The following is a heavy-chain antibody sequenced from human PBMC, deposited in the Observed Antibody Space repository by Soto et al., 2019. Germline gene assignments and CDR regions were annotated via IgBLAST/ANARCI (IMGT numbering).Heavy chain of an antibody. CDR2: IYGDDSDT. Sequence: EVQLVQSGAEVKKPGESLKISCKGSGFIFTRYWIAWVRQMPGRGPELMGIIYGDDSDTRYNPSFQGQVTISADKSINTAYVQWTRLEASDTAIYYCARLVSEAGADHWGQGTLVTVSS. D-gene: IGHD1-26*01. CDR1: GFIFTRYW. CDR3: ARLVSEAGADH. J-gene: IGHJ4*02. V-gene: IGHV5-51*01.